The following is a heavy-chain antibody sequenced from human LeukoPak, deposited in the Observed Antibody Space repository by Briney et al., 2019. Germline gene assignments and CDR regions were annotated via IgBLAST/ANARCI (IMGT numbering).Heavy chain of an antibody. V-gene: IGHV4-34*01. CDR3: ARVGGGYSYGHTFDY. D-gene: IGHD5-18*01. Sequence: SETLSLTCAVSGGSISSGGYYWSWIRQPPGKGLEWIGEINHSGSTNYNPSLKSRVTISVDTSKNQFSLKLSSVTAADTAVYYCARVGGGYSYGHTFDYWGQGTLVTVSS. J-gene: IGHJ4*02. CDR2: INHSGST. CDR1: GGSISSGGYY.